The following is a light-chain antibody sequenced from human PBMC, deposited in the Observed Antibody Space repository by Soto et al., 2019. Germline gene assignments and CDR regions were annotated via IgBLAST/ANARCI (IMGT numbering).Light chain of an antibody. CDR1: QSVRSN. V-gene: IGKV3-15*01. CDR2: GAS. J-gene: IGKJ1*01. Sequence: EIVMTQSPATPSVSPGERATLSCRASQSVRSNLAWYQQKPGQAPRLLIYGASTRATGIPARFSGSGSGTEFTLTISSLQSEDFAVYYCQQYSNWPPGTFGQGTKVEIK. CDR3: QQYSNWPPGT.